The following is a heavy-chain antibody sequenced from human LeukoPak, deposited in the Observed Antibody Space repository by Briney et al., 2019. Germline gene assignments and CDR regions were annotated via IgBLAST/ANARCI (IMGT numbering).Heavy chain of an antibody. Sequence: PSETLSLTCAVYGGSFSGYYWSWIRQPPGKGLEWIGEINHSGSTNYNPSLKSRVTISVDTSKNQFSLKLSSVTAADTAVYYCARVDHCSSTSCGYYYYYYMDVWGKGTTVTVSS. CDR1: GGSFSGYY. V-gene: IGHV4-34*01. CDR3: ARVDHCSSTSCGYYYYYYMDV. D-gene: IGHD2-2*01. CDR2: INHSGST. J-gene: IGHJ6*03.